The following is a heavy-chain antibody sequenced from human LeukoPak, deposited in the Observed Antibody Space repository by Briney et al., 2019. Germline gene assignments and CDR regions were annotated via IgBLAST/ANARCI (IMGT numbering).Heavy chain of an antibody. CDR3: ARHDYYGSGSYYKGIDY. CDR1: GGSISSSSYY. V-gene: IGHV4-39*01. D-gene: IGHD3-10*01. CDR2: IYYSGST. J-gene: IGHJ4*02. Sequence: SETLSLTCTVSGGSISSSSYYWGWIRQPPGKGLEWIGSIYYSGSTYYNPPLKSRVTISVDTSKNQFSLKLSSVTAADTAVYYCARHDYYGSGSYYKGIDYWGQGTLVTVSS.